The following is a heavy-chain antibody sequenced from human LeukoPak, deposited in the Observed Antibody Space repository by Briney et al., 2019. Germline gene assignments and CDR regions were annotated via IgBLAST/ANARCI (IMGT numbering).Heavy chain of an antibody. CDR3: AKDTRYCSSTSCYTFDH. CDR1: GFTFSSYA. D-gene: IGHD2-2*02. J-gene: IGHJ4*02. V-gene: IGHV3-23*01. CDR2: ISGSGGST. Sequence: GGSLRLSCAASGFTFSSYAMSWVRQAPGKGLEWVSAISGSGGSTYYADSVKGRFTISRDNSKNTLYLQMNSLRAEDTAVYYCAKDTRYCSSTSCYTFDHWGQGTLVTVSS.